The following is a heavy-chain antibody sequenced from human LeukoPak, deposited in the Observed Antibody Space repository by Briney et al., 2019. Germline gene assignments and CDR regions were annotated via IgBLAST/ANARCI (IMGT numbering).Heavy chain of an antibody. Sequence: SETLSLTCTVSGGSISDFYWSWIRQPPGKGPEWIGYIYYSGSTSYNPSLKSRVTISVDTSKNRFSLKLNSVTAADTAVYYCARCYGGTYFDYWGQGTLVTVSS. V-gene: IGHV4-59*08. J-gene: IGHJ4*02. CDR2: IYYSGST. CDR3: ARCYGGTYFDY. CDR1: GGSISDFY. D-gene: IGHD4-23*01.